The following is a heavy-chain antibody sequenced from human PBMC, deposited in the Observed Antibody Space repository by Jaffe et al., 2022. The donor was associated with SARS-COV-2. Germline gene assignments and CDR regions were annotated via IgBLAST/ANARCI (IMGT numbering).Heavy chain of an antibody. CDR3: ARDRISDQYSNYGWFDP. Sequence: QVQLVQSGAEVKKPGSSVKVSCKASGGTFSSYAISWVRQAPGQGLEWMGGIIPIFGTANYAQKFQGRVTITADESTSTAYMELSSLRSEDTAVYYCARDRISDQYSNYGWFDPWGQGTLVTVSS. D-gene: IGHD4-4*01. CDR1: GGTFSSYA. CDR2: IIPIFGTA. V-gene: IGHV1-69*01. J-gene: IGHJ5*02.